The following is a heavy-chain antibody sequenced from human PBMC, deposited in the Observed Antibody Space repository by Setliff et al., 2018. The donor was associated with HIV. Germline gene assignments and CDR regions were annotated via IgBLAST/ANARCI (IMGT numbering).Heavy chain of an antibody. J-gene: IGHJ4*02. Sequence: SETLSLTCTVSGDSISSHYWSWIRQPPGKGLEWIGSMYYGGSSTYNPSLKSRVSLSVDTSKNQFSLRLSAVTAADTAVYYCASLTDYGGDSGSHWGQGTLVTVSS. CDR1: GDSISSHY. V-gene: IGHV4-59*11. D-gene: IGHD4-17*01. CDR3: ASLTDYGGDSGSH. CDR2: MYYGGSS.